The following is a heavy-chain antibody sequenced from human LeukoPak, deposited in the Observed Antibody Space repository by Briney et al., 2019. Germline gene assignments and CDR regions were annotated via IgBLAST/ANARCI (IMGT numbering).Heavy chain of an antibody. Sequence: SVKVSCKASGGTFSSYAISWVRQAPGQGLEWMGRIIPILGIANYAQKSQGRVTITADKSTSTAYMELSSLRSEDTAVYYCARGGTYYYDSSGPNWFDPWGQGTLVTVSS. V-gene: IGHV1-69*04. CDR1: GGTFSSYA. CDR3: ARGGTYYYDSSGPNWFDP. J-gene: IGHJ5*02. CDR2: IIPILGIA. D-gene: IGHD3-22*01.